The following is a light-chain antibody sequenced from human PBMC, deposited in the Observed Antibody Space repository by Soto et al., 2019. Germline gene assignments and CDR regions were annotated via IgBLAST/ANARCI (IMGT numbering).Light chain of an antibody. Sequence: ETVLTQSPATLSLSPGERATLSCRASQSVRSNLAWYQHKPGQAPRLLIYDASNRATGIPGRFSGSGSGTDFTLTISNLEPEDFAVCYCQQRDNWPWTFGQGAKVEIK. J-gene: IGKJ1*01. CDR2: DAS. V-gene: IGKV3-11*01. CDR3: QQRDNWPWT. CDR1: QSVRSN.